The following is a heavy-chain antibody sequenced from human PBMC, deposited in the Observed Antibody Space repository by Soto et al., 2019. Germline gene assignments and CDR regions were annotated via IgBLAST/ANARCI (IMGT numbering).Heavy chain of an antibody. CDR1: GGSISSYY. CDR3: ARQGFGPLHGLVDV. Sequence: QVQLQESGPGLVKPSETLSLSCTVSGGSISSYYWSWFRQSPGKRMEWIGYVHHSWGSSYNPSLRSRGAISLDTSKSQFPLKVTSVTATDTAVYYCARQGFGPLHGLVDVWGQGTTVTVSS. J-gene: IGHJ6*02. D-gene: IGHD3-10*01. V-gene: IGHV4-59*08. CDR2: VHHSWGS.